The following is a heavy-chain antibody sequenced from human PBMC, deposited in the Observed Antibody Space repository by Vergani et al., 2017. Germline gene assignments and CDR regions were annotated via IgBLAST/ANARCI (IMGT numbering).Heavy chain of an antibody. J-gene: IGHJ6*02. D-gene: IGHD1-1*01. Sequence: LVESGGGSVKPGGSLRLSCAASGFKFSHHYMSWIRQAPGKGLEWVSHISPGASTVSYTDSVTGRFTVSRDNDNNSLTLDMTTLRVEDTAVYYCAKNPGISTTRHYYAMDVWGQGTTVTVSS. CDR3: AKNPGISTTRHYYAMDV. CDR1: GFKFSHHY. V-gene: IGHV3-11*04. CDR2: ISPGASTV.